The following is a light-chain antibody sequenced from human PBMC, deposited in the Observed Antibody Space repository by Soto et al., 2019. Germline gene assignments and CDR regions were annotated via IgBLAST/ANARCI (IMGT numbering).Light chain of an antibody. CDR2: TAS. Sequence: MTTSPSSVSASVGDRVTITCRASQGISSWLAWYQQKAGQGPKLLIYTASTLQSGVQYRVSGSGSGTEYTLHHSSLQPEDFATYYCTHADSFPLTCGPGTRLEIK. J-gene: IGKJ5*01. V-gene: IGKV1-12*01. CDR1: QGISSW. CDR3: THADSFPLT.